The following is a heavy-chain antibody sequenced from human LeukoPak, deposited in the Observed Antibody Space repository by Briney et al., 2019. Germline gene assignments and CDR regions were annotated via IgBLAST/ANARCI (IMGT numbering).Heavy chain of an antibody. V-gene: IGHV4-4*08. CDR3: ARDRGSGSSFDY. Sequence: NPSETLSLTCTVSGASINNNFWTWIRQPPGKGLEWIGYIYSSGSANYNPSLKSRVIISGDTSKNQISLNLTSVTAADTAVYYCARDRGSGSSFDYWGQGTLVTVSS. D-gene: IGHD3-22*01. J-gene: IGHJ4*02. CDR1: GASINNNF. CDR2: IYSSGSA.